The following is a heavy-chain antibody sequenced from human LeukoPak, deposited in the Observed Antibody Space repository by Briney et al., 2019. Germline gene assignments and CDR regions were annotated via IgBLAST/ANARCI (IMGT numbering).Heavy chain of an antibody. CDR3: AREDPQEVAPRDYYYYMDV. V-gene: IGHV3-7*01. J-gene: IGHJ6*03. Sequence: PGGSLRLSCAASGFTFSSYWMSWVRQAPGKGLEWVANIKPDGSEKYYVDSVKGRFTMSRDNAKNSLYLQMNSLRAEDTAVYYCAREDPQEVAPRDYYYYMDVWGKGTTVTVSS. D-gene: IGHD5-12*01. CDR1: GFTFSSYW. CDR2: IKPDGSEK.